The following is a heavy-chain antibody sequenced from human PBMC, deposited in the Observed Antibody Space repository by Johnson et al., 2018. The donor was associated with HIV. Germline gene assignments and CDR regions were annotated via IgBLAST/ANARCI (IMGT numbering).Heavy chain of an antibody. J-gene: IGHJ3*02. D-gene: IGHD6-13*01. Sequence: VQLVESGGGVVQPGRSLRLSCAASGFTFRNYDMHWVRQATVKSLEWVSAIGSAGDTYYPGSVKGRFTISRENAKNSLYLQMNRLRAGDTAVYYCARDLRPVLGNSRRAFDIWGQGTVVTVSS. V-gene: IGHV3-13*01. CDR1: GFTFRNYD. CDR2: IGSAGDT. CDR3: ARDLRPVLGNSRRAFDI.